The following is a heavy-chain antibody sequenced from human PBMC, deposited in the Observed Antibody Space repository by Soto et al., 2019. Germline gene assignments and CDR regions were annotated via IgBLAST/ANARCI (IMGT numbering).Heavy chain of an antibody. J-gene: IGHJ6*02. V-gene: IGHV4-59*01. CDR1: GDSINSYY. Sequence: SETLSLTCPVSGDSINSYYWSWIMQSPGKCLDLIGYIYYSGSTNSNPSLKSRVTISVDTSKIQFSLKLSSVTAADTALYYCARGQYYDFWSGQNYYYGMDVWGQGTTVT. D-gene: IGHD3-3*01. CDR2: IYYSGST. CDR3: ARGQYYDFWSGQNYYYGMDV.